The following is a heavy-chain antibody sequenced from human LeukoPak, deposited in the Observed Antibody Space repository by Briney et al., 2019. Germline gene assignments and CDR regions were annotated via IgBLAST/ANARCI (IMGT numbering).Heavy chain of an antibody. Sequence: ASVKVSCKASGYTFTRYGISWVRQAPGQGLEWMGWISGYNGNTKYAQKFQGRGTMTTDTSTSTASMELRSLRSDDTAVYYCARAGYDILTLAPDPANDYWGRGILVTVSS. CDR3: ARAGYDILTLAPDPANDY. V-gene: IGHV1-18*01. D-gene: IGHD3-9*01. CDR2: ISGYNGNT. J-gene: IGHJ4*02. CDR1: GYTFTRYG.